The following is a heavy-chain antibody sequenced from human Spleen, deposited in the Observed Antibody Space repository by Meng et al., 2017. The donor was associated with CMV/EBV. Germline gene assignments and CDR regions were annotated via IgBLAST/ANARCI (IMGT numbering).Heavy chain of an antibody. V-gene: IGHV3-66*02. D-gene: IGHD2-15*01. J-gene: IGHJ3*01. Sequence: GGSLRLSCAASGFTVSGNYMSWVRQAPGKGLEWVSLIYSGGSTYYADSVKGRFTISRDNSKNTLYLQMNSLRAEDTAVYYCAKALGYCSGGSCYALQNWGQGTMVTVSS. CDR1: GFTVSGNY. CDR3: AKALGYCSGGSCYALQN. CDR2: IYSGGST.